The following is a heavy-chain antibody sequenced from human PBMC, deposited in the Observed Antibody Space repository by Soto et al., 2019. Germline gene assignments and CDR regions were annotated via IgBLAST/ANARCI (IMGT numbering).Heavy chain of an antibody. V-gene: IGHV3-23*01. CDR3: AKGRGGSGSLTPRVDF. Sequence: EVQLLESGGGLVQPGGSLSLSFAASGFTFNNYALTWVRQAPGRGLGWVSAIRGGGDTTSYADSVKGRFTVSRDGSKNTLYLQMSSLRAEDTALYYCAKGRGGSGSLTPRVDFWGQGTLVTVSS. D-gene: IGHD3-10*01. CDR2: IRGGGDTT. J-gene: IGHJ4*02. CDR1: GFTFNNYA.